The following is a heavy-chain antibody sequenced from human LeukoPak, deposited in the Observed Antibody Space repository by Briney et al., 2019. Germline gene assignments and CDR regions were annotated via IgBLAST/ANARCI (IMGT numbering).Heavy chain of an antibody. CDR1: GGSLSVYY. Sequence: AETLSLTCSVSGGSLSVYYWNWIRQPPGKGLEWIGEMNDSGSTIYNPSLKSRGTMSVDTSKNQFSLRLTSVTAADTAVYYCARGRKYYALWSRRGNTVTTGGLDYWGQGTLVSVSS. J-gene: IGHJ4*02. D-gene: IGHD2/OR15-2a*01. CDR3: ARGRKYYALWSRRGNTVTTGGLDY. V-gene: IGHV4-34*01. CDR2: MNDSGST.